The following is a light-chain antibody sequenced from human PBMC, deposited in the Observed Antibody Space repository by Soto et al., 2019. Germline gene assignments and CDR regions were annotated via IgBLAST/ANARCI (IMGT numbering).Light chain of an antibody. Sequence: DIPMTQAPSSVSASLGDRVTITCRASQGISSWLAWYQQKPGKAPRLLIYDASNLQRGVPARFSGSGSGTEFTLTITSLQPEDFATYYCQQYNDYSGMFGQGTKVDI. CDR1: QGISSW. CDR3: QQYNDYSGM. J-gene: IGKJ1*01. V-gene: IGKV1-5*01. CDR2: DAS.